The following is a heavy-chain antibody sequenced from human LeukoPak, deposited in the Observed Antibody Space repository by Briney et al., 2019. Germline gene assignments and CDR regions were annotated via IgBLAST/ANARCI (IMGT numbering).Heavy chain of an antibody. J-gene: IGHJ3*02. CDR1: GGAISSYY. D-gene: IGHD6-13*01. V-gene: IGHV4-59*01. CDR2: IYYSGRT. Sequence: PSETLSLTCTVSGGAISSYYWSWIRQPPGKGLEWIGYIYYSGRTNYNPSLKSRVTISVDTSKNQLSLKLSSVTAADTAVYYCARFPIAAAGNDAFDIWGQGTMVTVSS. CDR3: ARFPIAAAGNDAFDI.